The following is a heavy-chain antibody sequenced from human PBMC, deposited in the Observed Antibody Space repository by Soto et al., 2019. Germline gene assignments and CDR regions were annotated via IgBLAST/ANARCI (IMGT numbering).Heavy chain of an antibody. D-gene: IGHD3-3*01. CDR3: AREGYDFWSGYSNWFDP. V-gene: IGHV1-69*06. CDR1: GGTFSSYA. CDR2: IIPIFGTA. Sequence: QVQLVQSGAEVKKPGSSVKVSCKASGGTFSSYAISWVRQAPGQGLEWMGGIIPIFGTANYAQKFQGRVTITADKSTSTAYMELSSLRSEDTAVYYCAREGYDFWSGYSNWFDPCGQGTLVTVSS. J-gene: IGHJ5*02.